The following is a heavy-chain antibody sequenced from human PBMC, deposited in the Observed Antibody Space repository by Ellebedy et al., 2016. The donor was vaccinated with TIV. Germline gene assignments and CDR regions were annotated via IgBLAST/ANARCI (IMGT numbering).Heavy chain of an antibody. V-gene: IGHV3-13*01. CDR3: AREVHDTSSTGWYIDL. D-gene: IGHD6-6*01. CDR1: GFTFSTYD. CDR2: IGTIDDT. Sequence: PGGSLRLSCAASGFTFSTYDMHWVRQGIGKGLEWVSAIGTIDDTYYPGSVKGRFTISRENAKNSLYLQMNSLRVEDTAVYYCAREVHDTSSTGWYIDLWGRGTLVTVSS. J-gene: IGHJ2*01.